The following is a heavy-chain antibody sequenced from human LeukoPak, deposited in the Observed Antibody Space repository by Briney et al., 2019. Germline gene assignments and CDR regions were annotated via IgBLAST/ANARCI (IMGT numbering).Heavy chain of an antibody. J-gene: IGHJ4*02. CDR3: ARGGEYRPFDY. CDR1: GGSISSYY. V-gene: IGHV4-59*01. D-gene: IGHD4-17*01. CDR2: IYYSGST. Sequence: PSETLSLTCTVSGGSISSYYWSWLRQPPGKGLEWIGYIYYSGSTNYKPSPKSRVTISVDTSKNQFSLKLRSVAAAGTAVCYCARGGEYRPFDYWGQGTLVTVSS.